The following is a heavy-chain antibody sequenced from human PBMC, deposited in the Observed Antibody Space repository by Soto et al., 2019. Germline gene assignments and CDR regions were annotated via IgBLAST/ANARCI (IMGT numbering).Heavy chain of an antibody. CDR2: ISGSGGST. J-gene: IGHJ4*02. CDR1: GYTFSHYW. D-gene: IGHD3-22*01. CDR3: AKENYYYDSSGYPGY. V-gene: IGHV3-23*01. Sequence: GGSLRLSCAASGYTFSHYWMHWVRQAPGKGLEWVSAISGSGGSTYYADSVKGRFTISRDNSKNTLYLQMNSLRAEDTAVYYCAKENYYYDSSGYPGYWGQGTLVTVSS.